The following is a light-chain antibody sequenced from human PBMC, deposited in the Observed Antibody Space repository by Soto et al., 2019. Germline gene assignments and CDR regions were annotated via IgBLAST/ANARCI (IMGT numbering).Light chain of an antibody. CDR1: QSVSNNY. Sequence: EIVLTHSPGTLSLSPGERATLSCRSSQSVSNNYLAWYQQKPGQAPRLLIYGASNRATGIPDRFSGSGSGTDFTLTISRLEPEDFAVYYCQQYQNSPRKFGQGTKVDIK. CDR2: GAS. V-gene: IGKV3-20*01. CDR3: QQYQNSPRK. J-gene: IGKJ1*01.